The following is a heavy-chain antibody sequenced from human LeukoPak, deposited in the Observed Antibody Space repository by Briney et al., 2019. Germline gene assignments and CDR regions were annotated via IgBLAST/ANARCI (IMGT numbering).Heavy chain of an antibody. CDR2: IYYSGST. CDR1: GGSISSYY. Sequence: SETLSLTCTVSGGSISSYYWSWIRQPPGRGLEWIGYIYYSGSTNYNPSLKSRVTISVDTSKNQSSLKLSSVTAADTAVYYCARDRSDYVWGSYRYKGAFDIWGQGTMVTVSS. CDR3: ARDRSDYVWGSYRYKGAFDI. D-gene: IGHD3-16*02. J-gene: IGHJ3*02. V-gene: IGHV4-59*01.